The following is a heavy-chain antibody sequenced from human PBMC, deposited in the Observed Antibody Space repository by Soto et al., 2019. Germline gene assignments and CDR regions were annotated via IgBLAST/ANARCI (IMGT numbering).Heavy chain of an antibody. J-gene: IGHJ4*02. D-gene: IGHD1-26*01. CDR3: AMDSGSDMYVSD. Sequence: QVQLVQSGAEVKKPGASVKVSCKASGYTFTSSGFSWVRQAPGQGLEWMAWISAYNGETHYAQKFQCRVTMSTYPSTSTSYMEVRSLSSDDTAVYYCAMDSGSDMYVSDWGQGTLVTVSS. CDR2: ISAYNGET. V-gene: IGHV1-18*01. CDR1: GYTFTSSG.